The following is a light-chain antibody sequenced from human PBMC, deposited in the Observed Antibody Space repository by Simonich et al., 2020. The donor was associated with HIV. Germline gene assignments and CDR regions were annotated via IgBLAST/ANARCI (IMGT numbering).Light chain of an antibody. CDR3: QQYYSTPPT. Sequence: DIVMTQSPDSLAVSLGERATINCRSSQSVLYCYTNKNNLAWYQQKPGQPPNLLISWSSTRESGGPERFSGSGSGTDFTLTISSLQAEDVAVYFCQQYYSTPPTFGQGTKVEIK. CDR2: WSS. V-gene: IGKV4-1*01. CDR1: QSVLYCYTNKNN. J-gene: IGKJ1*01.